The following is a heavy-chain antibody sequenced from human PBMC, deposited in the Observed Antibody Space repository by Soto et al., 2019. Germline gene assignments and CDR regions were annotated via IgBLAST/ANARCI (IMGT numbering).Heavy chain of an antibody. V-gene: IGHV3-23*01. CDR1: GFTFSSYA. J-gene: IGHJ4*02. Sequence: PGGSLRLSCAASGFTFSSYAMHWVRQAPGKGLEWVSVIDGSGGDTSFADSVKGRFTISRDNSKNTLYLHMNSLRAEDTARYYCAKERVAAAYVETSPFDFWGQGTQVTVSS. CDR3: AKERVAAAYVETSPFDF. CDR2: IDGSGGDT. D-gene: IGHD2-15*01.